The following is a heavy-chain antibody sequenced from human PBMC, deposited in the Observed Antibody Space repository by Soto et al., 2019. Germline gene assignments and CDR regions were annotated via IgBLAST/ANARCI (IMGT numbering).Heavy chain of an antibody. CDR3: ASYSDSSGYLAYFDY. Sequence: PSETLSLTCTVSGGSVSSGTYYWNWIRQPPGKGLEWIGYIYYSGSTHYNPSHKSRVTISLDTSKNQFSLELDSVTAADTAVYFCASYSDSSGYLAYFDYWGQGTLVTVSS. J-gene: IGHJ4*02. V-gene: IGHV4-61*01. CDR1: GGSVSSGTYY. D-gene: IGHD3-22*01. CDR2: IYYSGST.